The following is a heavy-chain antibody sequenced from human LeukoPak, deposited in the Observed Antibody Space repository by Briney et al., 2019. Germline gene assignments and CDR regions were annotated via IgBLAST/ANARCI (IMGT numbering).Heavy chain of an antibody. D-gene: IGHD2-15*01. V-gene: IGHV1-69*06. CDR3: ARVAGYDAFDI. Sequence: GASVKVSCKASGGTFSSYGISWVRQAPGQGLEWMGGIIPIFGTANYAQKFQGRVTITADKSTSTGYMELSSLRSEDTAVYYCARVAGYDAFDIWGQGTMVTVSS. CDR1: GGTFSSYG. CDR2: IIPIFGTA. J-gene: IGHJ3*02.